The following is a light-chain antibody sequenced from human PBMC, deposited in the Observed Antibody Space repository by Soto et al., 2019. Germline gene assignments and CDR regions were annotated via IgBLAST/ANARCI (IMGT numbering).Light chain of an antibody. Sequence: SYELTQPPSVSVSPGQTASITCSGDKLGDKYACWYQQKPGQSPVLVIYQDSERPSGIPERFSGSNSGNTATLTINGTQAMDEADYYCQAWDSSTYVFGTGTKLTVL. V-gene: IGLV3-1*01. CDR2: QDS. CDR3: QAWDSSTYV. CDR1: KLGDKY. J-gene: IGLJ1*01.